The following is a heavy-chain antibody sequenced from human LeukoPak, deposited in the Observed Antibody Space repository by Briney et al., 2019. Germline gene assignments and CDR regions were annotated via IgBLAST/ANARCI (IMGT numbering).Heavy chain of an antibody. V-gene: IGHV1-58*02. CDR2: IVVANCNT. CDR3: VADLPNYYDRRYFQH. D-gene: IGHD3-22*01. Sequence: SVKVSCKASGFTFRTSGMHWVRQARGQPLEGIGWIVVANCNTDYAQKFQERVTITRDMSTSTAYMELSSLTSEDTAVYYCVADLPNYYDRRYFQHWGQGTLVTVSS. J-gene: IGHJ1*01. CDR1: GFTFRTSG.